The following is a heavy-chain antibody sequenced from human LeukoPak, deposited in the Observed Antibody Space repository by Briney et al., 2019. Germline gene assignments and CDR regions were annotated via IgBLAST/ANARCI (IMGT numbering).Heavy chain of an antibody. CDR2: IYYSETT. J-gene: IGHJ6*03. CDR3: ARGLGGDIVATIVYYYYYLDV. V-gene: IGHV4-39*07. D-gene: IGHD5-12*01. Sequence: PSETLSLTCTVSGGSISTIRHIGASVRQPPGKGLEWIATIYYSETTYYNPSRKSRVTMSRDTSKNQFSLKVTSVTAADTAVYYCARGLGGDIVATIVYYYYYLDVWGKGPRSPSP. CDR1: GGSISTIRHI.